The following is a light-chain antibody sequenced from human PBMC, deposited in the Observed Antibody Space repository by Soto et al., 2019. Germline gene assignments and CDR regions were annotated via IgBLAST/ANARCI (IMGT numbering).Light chain of an antibody. V-gene: IGKV3-15*01. CDR3: QQYNNWPQT. CDR1: QSVSSN. Sequence: EIVMTQSASTLSVSPGGRTTLSCRASQSVSSNLAWYQQKPGQAPRLIIYGASTRATGIPARFSGSGSGTEVTLTISSLQSEDFAVYYCQQYNNWPQTFGQGTKVDIK. J-gene: IGKJ1*01. CDR2: GAS.